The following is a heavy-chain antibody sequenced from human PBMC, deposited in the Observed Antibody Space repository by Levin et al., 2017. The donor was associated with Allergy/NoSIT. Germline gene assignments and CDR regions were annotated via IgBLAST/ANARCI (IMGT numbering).Heavy chain of an antibody. D-gene: IGHD3-10*01. CDR3: ARRFSFDY. CDR1: GGSISSSSYY. J-gene: IGHJ4*02. Sequence: KSSETLSLTCTVSGGSISSSSYYWGWIRQPPGKGLEWIGSIYYSGSTYYNTSLKSRVTISVDTSKNQFSLKLSSVTAADTAVYYGARRFSFDYWGQGTLVTVSS. V-gene: IGHV4-39*01. CDR2: IYYSGST.